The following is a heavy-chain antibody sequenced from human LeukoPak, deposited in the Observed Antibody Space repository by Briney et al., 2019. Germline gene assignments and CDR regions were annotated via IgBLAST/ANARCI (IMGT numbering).Heavy chain of an antibody. J-gene: IGHJ6*04. Sequence: GGSLRLSCAASGFTFSSYSMNWVRQAPGKGLEWVSSISSSSYIYCADSVKGRFTISRDNAKNSLYLQMNSLRAEDTAVYYCARDKVAATTEYYYYGMDVWGKGTTVTVSS. CDR2: ISSSSYI. D-gene: IGHD2-15*01. V-gene: IGHV3-21*01. CDR1: GFTFSSYS. CDR3: ARDKVAATTEYYYYGMDV.